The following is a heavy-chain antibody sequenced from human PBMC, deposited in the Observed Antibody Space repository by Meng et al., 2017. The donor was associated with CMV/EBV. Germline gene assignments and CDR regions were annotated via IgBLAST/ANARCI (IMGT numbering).Heavy chain of an antibody. J-gene: IGHJ4*02. V-gene: IGHV4-30-4*08. CDR3: ARVGRTSCYDY. CDR2: IYYSGST. Sequence: QGRMQEAGQCLVKPSQTLSLTCTVSGGSISIGDYYWSWIRQPPGKGLEWIGYIYYSGSTYYNPSLKSRVTISVDTSKNQFSLKLSSVTAADTAVYYCARVGRTSCYDYWGQGTLVTVSS. D-gene: IGHD2-2*01. CDR1: GGSISIGDYY.